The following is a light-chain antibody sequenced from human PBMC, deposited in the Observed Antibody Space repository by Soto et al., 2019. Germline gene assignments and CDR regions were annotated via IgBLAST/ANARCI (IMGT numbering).Light chain of an antibody. J-gene: IGKJ4*01. CDR3: QQYNNWPLT. Sequence: EIVMTQSPATLSVSPGERATLSCRASQRVSSNLAWYQQKPGQTPRLLIYGASTRATGIPARFSGSGSGIEFTLTISSLQSEDFAVYYCQQYNNWPLTFGGGTKVEIK. CDR2: GAS. V-gene: IGKV3-15*01. CDR1: QRVSSN.